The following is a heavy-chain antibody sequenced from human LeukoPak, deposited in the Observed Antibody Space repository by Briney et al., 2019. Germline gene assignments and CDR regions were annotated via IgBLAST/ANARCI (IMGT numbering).Heavy chain of an antibody. V-gene: IGHV3-7*01. J-gene: IGHJ3*02. CDR1: GFTFSNFW. D-gene: IGHD6-19*01. CDR3: AREGQWRSFDI. Sequence: GGSLRLSCAASGFTFSNFWMSWVRRAPGKGLEWVATIRQDGSQKYYVDSVKGRFTISRDNAKNSLYLQMNSLRAEDTAVYYCAREGQWRSFDIWGQGTMVTVSS. CDR2: IRQDGSQK.